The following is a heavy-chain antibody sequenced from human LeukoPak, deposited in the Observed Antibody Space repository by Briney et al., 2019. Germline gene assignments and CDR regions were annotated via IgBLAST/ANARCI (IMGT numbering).Heavy chain of an antibody. CDR2: ISGGDTT. V-gene: IGHV3-53*01. D-gene: IGHD6-25*01. J-gene: IGHJ4*02. Sequence: PGGSLRLSCAASGFTVSNKYMIWVRQAPGKGLGWVSLISGGDTTSYADSVKGRFTISRDNSKNTLFLQMNSLRAEDTAVYYCAKDSGTWEFDYWGQGTLVTVSS. CDR3: AKDSGTWEFDY. CDR1: GFTVSNKY.